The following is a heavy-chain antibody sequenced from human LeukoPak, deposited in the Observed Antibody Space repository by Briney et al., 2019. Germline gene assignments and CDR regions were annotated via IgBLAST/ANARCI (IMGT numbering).Heavy chain of an antibody. V-gene: IGHV3-23*01. CDR1: GFTFSSSA. CDR3: AKDGGLWVSAHWGDS. J-gene: IGHJ4*02. D-gene: IGHD7-27*01. CDR2: ITTSDGNT. Sequence: PGGSLRLSCAASGFTFSSSAMSWVRQVPGKGLEWVSTITTSDGNTYYADSVKGRFTVSGDNSKNTLFLQMNSLRAEDTAVYYCAKDGGLWVSAHWGDSWGRGTLVTVSS.